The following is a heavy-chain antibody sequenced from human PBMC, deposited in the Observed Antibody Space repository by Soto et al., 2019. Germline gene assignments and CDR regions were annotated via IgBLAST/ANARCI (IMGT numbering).Heavy chain of an antibody. CDR2: IIPIFGTA. V-gene: IGHV1-69*13. Sequence: GASVKVSCKASGGTFSSYSISWVRQAPGQGLEWMGGIIPIFGTANYAQRFQGRVTITADESTSTAYTELSSLRSEDTAVYYCARGGYDMVWFDPWGQGTLVTVSS. CDR1: GGTFSSYS. CDR3: ARGGYDMVWFDP. J-gene: IGHJ5*02. D-gene: IGHD5-12*01.